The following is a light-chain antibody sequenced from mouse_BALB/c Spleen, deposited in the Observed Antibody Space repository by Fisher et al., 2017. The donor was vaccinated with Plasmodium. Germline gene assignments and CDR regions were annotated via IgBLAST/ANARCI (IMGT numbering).Light chain of an antibody. V-gene: IGKV1-135*01. Sequence: VLTQSPLTLSVTIGQPASISCKSSQSLLDSNGRTYLNWLLQRPGQSPKRLIYLVSKLDSGVPDRFSGSGSGTDLTLKISRVEAEDLGIYYCWQGTHSWTFGGGTNLEIK. CDR3: WQGTHSWT. CDR1: QSLLDSNGRTY. CDR2: LVS. J-gene: IGKJ1*01.